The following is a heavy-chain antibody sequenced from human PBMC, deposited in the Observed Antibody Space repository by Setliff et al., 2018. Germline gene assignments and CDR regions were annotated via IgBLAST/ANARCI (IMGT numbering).Heavy chain of an antibody. D-gene: IGHD3-10*01. J-gene: IGHJ4*02. Sequence: ASVKVSCKASGYSFTSYDINWVRQAPGQGLEWMGWMNPNSGNTGFAQNFQGRVTMTRNTYISTAYMELSALRSDDTAVYYCARRFSSGNYNNLGYWGQGALITVSS. CDR1: GYSFTSYD. V-gene: IGHV1-8*01. CDR3: ARRFSSGNYNNLGY. CDR2: MNPNSGNT.